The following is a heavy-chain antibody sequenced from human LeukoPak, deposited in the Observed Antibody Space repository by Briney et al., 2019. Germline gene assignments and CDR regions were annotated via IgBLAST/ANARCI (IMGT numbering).Heavy chain of an antibody. CDR1: GFTFSGYW. J-gene: IGHJ4*02. CDR2: IKQDGSEK. V-gene: IGHV3-7*01. D-gene: IGHD1-1*01. Sequence: GGSLRLSCAASGFTFSGYWMTWVRQAPGKGLEWVANIKQDGSEKNYVDSVKGRFTISRDNAKNSLYLQMNSLRAEDTAVYCCALVGRIGDDAPIDYWGQGTLVTVSS. CDR3: ALVGRIGDDAPIDY.